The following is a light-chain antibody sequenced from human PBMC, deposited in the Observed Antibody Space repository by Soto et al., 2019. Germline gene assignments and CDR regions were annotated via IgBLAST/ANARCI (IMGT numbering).Light chain of an antibody. J-gene: IGKJ1*01. CDR1: QSVSSY. Sequence: EIVLAQSPATLSLSPGEGATLSCRASQSVSSYLAWYQQKPGQAPRLLIYDASNRATGIPARFSGSGSGTDFTLIISSLEPEDFAVYYCQQRSNWPVTFGLGTKVEV. V-gene: IGKV3-11*01. CDR3: QQRSNWPVT. CDR2: DAS.